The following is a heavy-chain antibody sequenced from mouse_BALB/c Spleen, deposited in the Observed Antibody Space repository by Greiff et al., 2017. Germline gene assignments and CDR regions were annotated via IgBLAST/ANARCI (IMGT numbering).Heavy chain of an antibody. CDR3: ARGGDFDY. CDR2: IYPGDGST. Sequence: QVQLQQSGPELVKPGASVKMSCKASGYTFTSYYIHWVKQRPGQGLEWIGWIYPGDGSTKYNEKFKGKTTLTADKSSSTAYMLLSSLTSEDSAIYFCARGGDFDYWGQGTTLTVSS. J-gene: IGHJ2*01. CDR1: GYTFTSYY. V-gene: IGHV1S56*01.